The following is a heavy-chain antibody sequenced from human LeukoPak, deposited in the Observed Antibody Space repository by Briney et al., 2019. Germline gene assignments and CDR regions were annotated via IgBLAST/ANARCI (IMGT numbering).Heavy chain of an antibody. CDR2: INPNNGAT. V-gene: IGHV1-2*06. J-gene: IGHJ4*02. CDR3: TRESGSYHGNDY. CDR1: GYTFSDYY. D-gene: IGHD1-26*01. Sequence: GASVKVSCKASGYTFSDYYLHWVRQAPGQGLEWMGRINPNNGATNYAQKFQGRVTITGDTSISTAYMELSSLRSDDTAVYYCTRESGSYHGNDYWGQGTLVTVSS.